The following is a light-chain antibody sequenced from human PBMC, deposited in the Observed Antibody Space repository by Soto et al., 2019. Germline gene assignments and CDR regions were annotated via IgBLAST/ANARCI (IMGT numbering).Light chain of an antibody. CDR1: SSNIGSNP. Sequence: QSVLPQPTSASGTPGQRVTISCSGSSSNIGSNPVNWYHQLPGTDPKLLIYSNNQRPSGVPDRFSGCKSGNAASLSISGLQSEDEADYSCAAWEDSLNGYVFGTGTTLTVL. CDR3: AAWEDSLNGYV. J-gene: IGLJ1*01. V-gene: IGLV1-44*01. CDR2: SNN.